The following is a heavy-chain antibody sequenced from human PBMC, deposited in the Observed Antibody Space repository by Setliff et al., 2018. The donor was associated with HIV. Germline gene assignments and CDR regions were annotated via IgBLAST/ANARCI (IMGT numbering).Heavy chain of an antibody. CDR2: IYHIGST. J-gene: IGHJ5*02. D-gene: IGHD4-17*01. CDR3: VRQHGDYAFDP. Sequence: PSETLSLTCAAYGGSFSGYYWSWIRQPPGKGLEWIGSIYHIGSTYYNPSLKSRVTISVDTSKNQFSLKLSSVTAADTAVYYCVRQHGDYAFDPWGQGTLVTVSS. V-gene: IGHV4-34*01. CDR1: GGSFSGYY.